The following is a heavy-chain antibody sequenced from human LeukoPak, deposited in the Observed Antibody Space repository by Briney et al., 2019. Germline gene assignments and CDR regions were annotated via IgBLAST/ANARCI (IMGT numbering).Heavy chain of an antibody. CDR2: VSTSGDNT. CDR1: GLTFNSYA. V-gene: IGHV3-23*01. D-gene: IGHD6-13*01. Sequence: QPGRSLRLSCAASGLTFNSYAMSWVRHAPGKGLEWVSTVSTSGDNTSYPDSVKGRFTISRDNSKNTLYLQVNSLRAEDTAVYYCAKRGVAAGRQYYIDYWGQGTLVTVSS. J-gene: IGHJ4*02. CDR3: AKRGVAAGRQYYIDY.